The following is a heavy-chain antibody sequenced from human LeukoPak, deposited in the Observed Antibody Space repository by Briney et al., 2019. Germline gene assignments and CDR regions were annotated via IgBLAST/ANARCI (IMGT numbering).Heavy chain of an antibody. J-gene: IGHJ4*02. D-gene: IGHD2-15*01. V-gene: IGHV3-30*18. CDR1: GFTFSSYG. Sequence: GGSLRLSCAASGFTFSSYGMHWVRQAPGKGLEWVAVISYDGSNKYYADSVKGRFTISRDNSKNTLYLQMNSLRAEDTAVYYCAKDLSGLLSSGIDYWGQGTLVTVSS. CDR2: ISYDGSNK. CDR3: AKDLSGLLSSGIDY.